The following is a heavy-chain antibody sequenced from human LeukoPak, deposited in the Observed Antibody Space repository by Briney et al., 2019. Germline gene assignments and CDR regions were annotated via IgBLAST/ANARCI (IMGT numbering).Heavy chain of an antibody. D-gene: IGHD3-10*01. V-gene: IGHV4-59*01. CDR2: IYYDGST. CDR1: GVSINDFY. Sequence: PSETLSLTCTVSGVSINDFYWTWIRQSPGNGLEWIGYIYYDGSTDYNPSLKSRVTMSIDTSRSQFSLKLNSVTAADTAVYYCTKVDLSGLFDYWGQGALVTVSS. J-gene: IGHJ4*02. CDR3: TKVDLSGLFDY.